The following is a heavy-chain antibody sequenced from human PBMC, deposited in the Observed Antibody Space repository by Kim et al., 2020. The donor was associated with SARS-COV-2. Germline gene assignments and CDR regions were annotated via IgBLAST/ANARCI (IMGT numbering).Heavy chain of an antibody. Sequence: NPSLKSGVTMSVDTSKNQCCLKLSSVTAADTAVYYCARRDYSSTSCYWDHWGQGTLVTVSS. J-gene: IGHJ4*02. V-gene: IGHV4-39*01. D-gene: IGHD2-2*01. CDR3: ARRDYSSTSCYWDH.